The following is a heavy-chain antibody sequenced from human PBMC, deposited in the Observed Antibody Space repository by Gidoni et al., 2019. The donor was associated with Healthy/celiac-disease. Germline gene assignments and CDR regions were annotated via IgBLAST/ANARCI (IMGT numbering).Heavy chain of an antibody. J-gene: IGHJ4*02. D-gene: IGHD2-21*02. CDR3: ARDPPYCGGDCYFDY. CDR2: IWYDGSNK. CDR1: GFTSSSYG. V-gene: IGHV3-33*01. Sequence: QVQLVESGGGVVQPGRSLRLSCAASGFTSSSYGMHWVRKAPGKGLEWVAVIWYDGSNKYYADSVKGRFTISRDNSKNTLYLQMNSLRAEDTAVYYCARDPPYCGGDCYFDYWGQGTLVTVSS.